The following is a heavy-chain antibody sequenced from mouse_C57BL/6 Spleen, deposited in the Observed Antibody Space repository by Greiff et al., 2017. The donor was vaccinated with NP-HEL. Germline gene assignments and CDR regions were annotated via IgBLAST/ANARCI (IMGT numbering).Heavy chain of an antibody. V-gene: IGHV1-55*01. D-gene: IGHD2-2*01. Sequence: QVQLQQPGAELVKPGASVKMSCKASGYTFTSYWITWVKQRPGQGLEWIGDIYPGSGSTNYNEKFKSKATLTVDTSSSTAYMQLSSLTSEDSAVYYCARSGIYYGYDGAMDYWGKGTSVTVSS. CDR1: GYTFTSYW. CDR3: ARSGIYYGYDGAMDY. J-gene: IGHJ4*01. CDR2: IYPGSGST.